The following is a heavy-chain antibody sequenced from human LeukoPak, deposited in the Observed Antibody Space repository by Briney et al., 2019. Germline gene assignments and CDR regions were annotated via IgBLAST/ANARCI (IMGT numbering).Heavy chain of an antibody. Sequence: PGGSLRLSCAASGFTFNSYAFNWVRQAPGKGLEWVSYISSSSNVIYYTDSVKGRFTISRDNARNLLSLQMNSLRAEDTAVYYCAKDPLGGDETDYWGQGILVTVSS. CDR1: GFTFNSYA. CDR2: ISSSSNVI. D-gene: IGHD3-16*01. V-gene: IGHV3-48*01. J-gene: IGHJ4*02. CDR3: AKDPLGGDETDY.